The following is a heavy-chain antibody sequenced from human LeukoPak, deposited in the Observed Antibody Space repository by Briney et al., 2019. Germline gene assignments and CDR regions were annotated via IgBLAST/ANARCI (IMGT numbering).Heavy chain of an antibody. J-gene: IGHJ6*02. D-gene: IGHD3-22*01. CDR2: IWSDGSNK. V-gene: IGHV3-33*01. CDR1: GFTFSSYG. CDR3: ARGHDSSGYYSRYYYYGMDV. Sequence: GGSLRLSCAASGFTFSSYGMHWVRQAPGKGLEWVAVIWSDGSNKYYADSVKGRLTISRDNSKNTLYLQMNSLGAEDTAVYYCARGHDSSGYYSRYYYYGMDVWGQGTTVTVSS.